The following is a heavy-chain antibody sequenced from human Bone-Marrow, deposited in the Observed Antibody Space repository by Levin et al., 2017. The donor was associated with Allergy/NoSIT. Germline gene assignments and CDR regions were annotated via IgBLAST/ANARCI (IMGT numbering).Heavy chain of an antibody. D-gene: IGHD5-24*01. CDR3: ARSGRTWLKLRGFDY. V-gene: IGHV4-31*03. Sequence: SQTLSLTCTVSGGSISSGGFYWSWIRQHPGKGLEWIGYIYSSGNTYYNPSLKSRVTISVDMSKNQFSLNLTSVTAADTAVYYCARSGRTWLKLRGFDYWGQGTLVTVSS. CDR2: IYSSGNT. J-gene: IGHJ4*02. CDR1: GGSISSGGFY.